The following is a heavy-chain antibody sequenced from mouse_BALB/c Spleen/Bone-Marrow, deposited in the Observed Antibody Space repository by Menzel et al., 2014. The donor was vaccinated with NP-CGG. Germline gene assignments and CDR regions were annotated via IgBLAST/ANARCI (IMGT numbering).Heavy chain of an antibody. V-gene: IGHV7-3*02. CDR2: IRNKANGYTT. D-gene: IGHD3-3*01. Sequence: DVMLVESGGGLVQPGGSPRLSCATSGFTFTDYYMNWVRQPPGMALEWLGFIRNKANGYTTDYSTSVKGRFTISRDNSQNILYLQMNTLRTEDSATYYCARDVGRLFFDVWGAGTTVTVSS. J-gene: IGHJ1*01. CDR1: GFTFTDYY. CDR3: ARDVGRLFFDV.